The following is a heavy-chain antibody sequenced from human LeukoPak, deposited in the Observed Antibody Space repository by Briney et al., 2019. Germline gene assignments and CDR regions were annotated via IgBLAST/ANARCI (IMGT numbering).Heavy chain of an antibody. D-gene: IGHD4-23*01. CDR3: ASDYGGNSGGTFDY. J-gene: IGHJ4*02. Sequence: GGSLRLSCAASGFTFSSYGMHWVRQAPGKGLEWVAVISYDGSNKYYADSVKGRFTISRDNSKNTLYLQMNSLRAEDTAVYYCASDYGGNSGGTFDYWGQGTLVTVSS. V-gene: IGHV3-30*03. CDR1: GFTFSSYG. CDR2: ISYDGSNK.